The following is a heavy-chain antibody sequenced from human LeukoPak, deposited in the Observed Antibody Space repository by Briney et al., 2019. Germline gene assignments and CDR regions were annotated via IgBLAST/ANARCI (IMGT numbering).Heavy chain of an antibody. J-gene: IGHJ4*02. D-gene: IGHD6-13*01. CDR1: GFTFSSYG. CDR2: IRYDGSNK. V-gene: IGHV3-30*02. CDR3: AKEGAAAADYYFDY. Sequence: TGGSLRLSRAASGFTFSSYGMHWVRQAPGKGLEWVAFIRYDGSNKYYADSVKGRFTISRDNSKNTLYLQMNSLRAEDTAVYYCAKEGAAAADYYFDYWGQGTLVTVSS.